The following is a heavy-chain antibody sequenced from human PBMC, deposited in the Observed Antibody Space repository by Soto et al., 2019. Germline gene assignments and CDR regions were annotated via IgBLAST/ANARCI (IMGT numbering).Heavy chain of an antibody. Sequence: QVQLQESGPGLVKPSQTLSLTCTVSGGSINSGDYYWSWIRQPPGKGLEWIGYIYYSGSTHYNPFAKIPVTISVETSKTQFSPKLSSVTAADTAVYYCAREVEIGWYFDLGGRGTVVTVSS. D-gene: IGHD2-21*01. J-gene: IGHJ2*01. CDR3: AREVEIGWYFDL. CDR2: IYYSGST. CDR1: GGSINSGDYY. V-gene: IGHV4-30-4*01.